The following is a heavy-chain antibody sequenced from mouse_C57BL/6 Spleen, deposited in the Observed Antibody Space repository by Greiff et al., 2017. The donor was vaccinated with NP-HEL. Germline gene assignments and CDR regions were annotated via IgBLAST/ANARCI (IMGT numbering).Heavy chain of an antibody. V-gene: IGHV1-81*01. CDR2: IYPRSGNT. Sequence: QVQLKQSGAELARPGASVKLSCKASGYTFTSYGISWVKQRTGQGLEWIGEIYPRSGNTYYNEKFKGKATLTADKSSSTAYMELRSLTSEDSAVYFCARNDGYYNYYAMDYWGQGTSVTVSS. CDR3: ARNDGYYNYYAMDY. CDR1: GYTFTSYG. J-gene: IGHJ4*01. D-gene: IGHD2-3*01.